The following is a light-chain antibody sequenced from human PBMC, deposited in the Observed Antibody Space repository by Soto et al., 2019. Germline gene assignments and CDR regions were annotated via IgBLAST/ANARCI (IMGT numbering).Light chain of an antibody. CDR3: QRYDSLPPT. J-gene: IGKJ5*01. CDR2: DAS. V-gene: IGKV1-33*01. Sequence: DIQMTQSPSSLSASVGDRVTITCQASHDIKKYLNWYQEKPGKAPKLLIYDASNLQTGVPSRFSGSGSGXXXTFTISSLQPEDIATYYCQRYDSLPPTFGQGTRLDIK. CDR1: HDIKKY.